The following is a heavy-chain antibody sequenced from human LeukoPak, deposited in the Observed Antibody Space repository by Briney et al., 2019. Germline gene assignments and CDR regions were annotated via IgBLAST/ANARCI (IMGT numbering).Heavy chain of an antibody. CDR2: IIPILGIA. J-gene: IGHJ4*02. Sequence: SVKVSCKASGGTVRSYTISWARQAPGQGREWRGRIIPILGIANYAQKFQGRVTITADKSTSTAYMELSSLRSEDTAAYYCAIRDGSVSSYFDYWGQGTLVTVSS. V-gene: IGHV1-69*02. D-gene: IGHD3-10*01. CDR1: GGTVRSYT. CDR3: AIRDGSVSSYFDY.